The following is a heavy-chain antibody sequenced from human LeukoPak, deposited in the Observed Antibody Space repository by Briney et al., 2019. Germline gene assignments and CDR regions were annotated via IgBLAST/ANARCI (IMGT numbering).Heavy chain of an antibody. J-gene: IGHJ3*02. V-gene: IGHV1-18*01. CDR1: GYTFTSYG. Sequence: GASVKVSCKASGYTFTSYGISWVRQAPGKGLEWMGLISAYNGNTNYAQKLQGRVTMTTDTSTSTAYMELRSLRSDDTAVYYCAREGWELLVHAFDIWGQGTMVTVSS. CDR3: AREGWELLVHAFDI. D-gene: IGHD1-26*01. CDR2: ISAYNGNT.